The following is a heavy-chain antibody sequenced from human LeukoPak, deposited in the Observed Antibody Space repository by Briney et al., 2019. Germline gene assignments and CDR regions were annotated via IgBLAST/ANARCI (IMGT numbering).Heavy chain of an antibody. D-gene: IGHD7-27*01. Sequence: GGSLRLSCSASGFXFSSFAMHWVRQAPGKGPEYVSLITPNGGSTNYADSVKGRFTISRDDSKNTLYLQMNSLRPEDTAMYFCVKDLTGSWAFDVWGQGTMVTVSS. CDR3: VKDLTGSWAFDV. CDR1: GFXFSSFA. J-gene: IGHJ3*01. V-gene: IGHV3-64D*09. CDR2: ITPNGGST.